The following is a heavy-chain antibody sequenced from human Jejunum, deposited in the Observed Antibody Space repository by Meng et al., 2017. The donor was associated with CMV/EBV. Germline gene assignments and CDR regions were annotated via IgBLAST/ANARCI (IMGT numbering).Heavy chain of an antibody. Sequence: SGFTFRNYALHWVRQAAGKGLEWVEVMSYKGNNQYFADSVKGRCTLSRDNSKNTVYLQMNSLRPEDTAVYYCARDDYGDAGAYFDYWGQGTLVTVSS. D-gene: IGHD4-17*01. CDR2: MSYKGNNQ. J-gene: IGHJ4*02. V-gene: IGHV3-30-3*01. CDR3: ARDDYGDAGAYFDY. CDR1: GFTFRNYA.